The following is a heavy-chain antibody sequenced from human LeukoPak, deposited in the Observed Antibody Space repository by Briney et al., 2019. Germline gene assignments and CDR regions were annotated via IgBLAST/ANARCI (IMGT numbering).Heavy chain of an antibody. V-gene: IGHV4-38-2*01. CDR1: GYSMTSAYY. CDR2: IYHSGST. J-gene: IGHJ4*02. Sequence: SETLSLTCAVSGYSMTSAYYWGWIRQPPGKGLEWIGNIYHSGSTYYNPSLKSRVTISVDTSKNQFSLKLTSVTAADTAVYYCAGFSYCGGDCPAYWGQGTLVTVSS. CDR3: AGFSYCGGDCPAY. D-gene: IGHD2-21*01.